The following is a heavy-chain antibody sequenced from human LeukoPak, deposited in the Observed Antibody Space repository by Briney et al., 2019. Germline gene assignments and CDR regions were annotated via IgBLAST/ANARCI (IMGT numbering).Heavy chain of an antibody. J-gene: IGHJ4*02. CDR3: AKEGGDWGEGYFDY. Sequence: GGSLRLSCVASGFTLRSYGLNWVRQAPGKGLEWVSFISTSSSYIYYGDSVKGRFTISRDNAKNSLYLQMNSLRAEDTAVYYCAKEGGDWGEGYFDYWGQGTLVTVSS. CDR1: GFTLRSYG. CDR2: ISTSSSYI. D-gene: IGHD7-27*01. V-gene: IGHV3-21*04.